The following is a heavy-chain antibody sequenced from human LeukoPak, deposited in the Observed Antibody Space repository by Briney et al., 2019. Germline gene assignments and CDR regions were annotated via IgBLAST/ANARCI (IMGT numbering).Heavy chain of an antibody. V-gene: IGHV3-48*01. CDR2: ISSSSSTI. D-gene: IGHD2-2*01. Sequence: QAGGSLRLSCAASGFTFSSYSMNWVRPAPGKGLEWVSYISSSSSTIYYADSVKGRFTIPRDNAKNSLYLQMNSLRAEDTAVYYCARDQLCQLLVTYYYYVDVWGKGTTVTVSS. CDR3: ARDQLCQLLVTYYYYVDV. CDR1: GFTFSSYS. J-gene: IGHJ6*03.